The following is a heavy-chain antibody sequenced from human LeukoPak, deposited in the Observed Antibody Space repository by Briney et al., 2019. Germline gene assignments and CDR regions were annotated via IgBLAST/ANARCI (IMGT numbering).Heavy chain of an antibody. CDR2: IYYSGST. CDR1: GGSISSYY. Sequence: SSETLSLTCTVSGGSISSYYWSWIRQPPGKGLEWIGYIYYSGSTNYNPSLKSRVTISVDTSKNQFSLKLSSVTAADTAVYYCAGSSTSYDYWGQGTLVTVSS. V-gene: IGHV4-59*08. CDR3: AGSSTSYDY. J-gene: IGHJ4*02. D-gene: IGHD2-2*01.